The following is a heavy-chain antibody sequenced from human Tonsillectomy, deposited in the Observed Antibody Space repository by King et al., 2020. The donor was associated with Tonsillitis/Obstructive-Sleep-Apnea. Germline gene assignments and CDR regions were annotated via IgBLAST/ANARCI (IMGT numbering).Heavy chain of an antibody. Sequence: TLKESGPTLVKPTQTLTLTCTFSGFSLSTSGVGVGWIRQPPGKSLEWLALIYWDDDKRYSPSLKSRLTITKDTSKNQVVRTMTNIDPVDTATYYCAHRSDSNYGFDYWGQGTLVTVSS. CDR3: AHRSDSNYGFDY. J-gene: IGHJ4*02. D-gene: IGHD4-11*01. V-gene: IGHV2-5*02. CDR2: IYWDDDK. CDR1: GFSLSTSGVG.